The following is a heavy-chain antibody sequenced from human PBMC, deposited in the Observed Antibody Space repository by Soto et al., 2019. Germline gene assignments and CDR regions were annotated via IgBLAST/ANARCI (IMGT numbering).Heavy chain of an antibody. CDR3: AKDVGKQQLSYYYYYGMDV. CDR2: ISYDGSNK. V-gene: IGHV3-30*18. D-gene: IGHD6-13*01. Sequence: GGSLRLSCAASGFTFSSYGMHWVRQAPGKGLEWVAVISYDGSNKYYADSVKGRFTISRDNSKNTLYLQMNSLRAEDTAVYYCAKDVGKQQLSYYYYYGMDVWGQGTTVTVSS. J-gene: IGHJ6*02. CDR1: GFTFSSYG.